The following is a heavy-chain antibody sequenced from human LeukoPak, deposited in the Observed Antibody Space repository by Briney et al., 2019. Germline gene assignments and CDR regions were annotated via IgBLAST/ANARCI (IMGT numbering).Heavy chain of an antibody. Sequence: GASVKVSCKASGYTFTSYGISWVRQAPGQGLEWMGWISAYNGNTNYAQKLQGRVTISRDTFASTAYMDLSSLISEDTAVYYCATSGYSGYLGYFQHWGQGTLVTVSS. CDR2: ISAYNGNT. J-gene: IGHJ1*01. CDR3: ATSGYSGYLGYFQH. CDR1: GYTFTSYG. V-gene: IGHV1-18*01. D-gene: IGHD5-12*01.